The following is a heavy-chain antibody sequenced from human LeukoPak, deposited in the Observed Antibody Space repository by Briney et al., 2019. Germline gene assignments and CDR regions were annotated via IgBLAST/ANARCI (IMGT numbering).Heavy chain of an antibody. J-gene: IGHJ6*03. CDR1: GYSFTGYY. Sequence: GASVKVSCKASGYSFTGYYMHWVRQAPGQGLEWMGGINPNSGDTKYAQKFQGRVTMTRETSISTAYMELTRLRSDDTAVYYCARGGLRVMVYRLYYMDVWGKGTTVTVSS. CDR3: ARGGLRVMVYRLYYMDV. V-gene: IGHV1-2*02. D-gene: IGHD2-8*01. CDR2: INPNSGDT.